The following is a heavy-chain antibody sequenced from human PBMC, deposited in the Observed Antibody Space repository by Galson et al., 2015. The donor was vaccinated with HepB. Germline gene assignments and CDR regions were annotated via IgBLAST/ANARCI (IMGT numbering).Heavy chain of an antibody. CDR3: ARDPDYSNHGNVF. D-gene: IGHD4-11*01. Sequence: SLRLSCAASGFIFSNYNMNWVRQAPGQGLEWISYIDSGSTTKSYADSVKGRFTISRDNAKNSLYLQMSSLRAEDTAVYYCARDPDYSNHGNVFWGQGTLVTVSS. CDR2: IDSGSTTK. J-gene: IGHJ4*02. CDR1: GFIFSNYN. V-gene: IGHV3-48*01.